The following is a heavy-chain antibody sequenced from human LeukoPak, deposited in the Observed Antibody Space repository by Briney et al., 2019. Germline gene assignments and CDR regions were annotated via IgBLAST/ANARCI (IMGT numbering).Heavy chain of an antibody. V-gene: IGHV4-34*01. Sequence: PETLSLACAVYGGSFSGYYWSWIRQPPGKGLEWIGEINHSGSTNYNPSLKSRVTISVDTSKNQFSLKLSSVTAADTAVYYCATQTNSSSLDYWGRGTLVTVSS. CDR3: ATQTNSSSLDY. CDR1: GGSFSGYY. J-gene: IGHJ4*02. D-gene: IGHD6-13*01. CDR2: INHSGST.